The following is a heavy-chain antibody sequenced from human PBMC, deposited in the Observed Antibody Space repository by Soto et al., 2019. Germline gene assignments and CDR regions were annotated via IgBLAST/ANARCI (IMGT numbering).Heavy chain of an antibody. J-gene: IGHJ6*01. Sequence: PGGSLRLSCAASGFAFNTYSINLVRQAPGKGLEWVSSISWSSEYIYYAESVQGRFTISRDNAKNSLYLQMNSLRVDDTALYYCAGEKHYYYGLDVWGQGTSVTVSS. V-gene: IGHV3-21*01. CDR2: ISWSSEYI. D-gene: IGHD2-21*01. CDR3: AGEKHYYYGLDV. CDR1: GFAFNTYS.